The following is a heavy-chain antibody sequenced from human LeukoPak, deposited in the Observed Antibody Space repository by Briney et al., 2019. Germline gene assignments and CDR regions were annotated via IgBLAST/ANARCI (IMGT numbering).Heavy chain of an antibody. D-gene: IGHD1-26*01. CDR3: ARDHWQTRATPFDY. J-gene: IGHJ4*02. CDR1: GYTLTELS. V-gene: IGHV1-24*01. Sequence: ASVKVSCKVSGYTLTELSMHWVRQAPGKGLEWMGGFDPEDGETIYAQKFQGRVTMTEDTSTDTAYMELSSLRSEDTAVYYCARDHWQTRATPFDYWGQGTLVTVSS. CDR2: FDPEDGET.